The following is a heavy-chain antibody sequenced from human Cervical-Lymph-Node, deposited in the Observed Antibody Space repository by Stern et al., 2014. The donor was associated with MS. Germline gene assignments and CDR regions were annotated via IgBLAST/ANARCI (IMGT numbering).Heavy chain of an antibody. CDR2: IIPILGAA. CDR1: GGTFSSYT. J-gene: IGHJ3*02. D-gene: IGHD3-10*01. V-gene: IGHV1-69*08. CDR3: ARESTGDAFDI. Sequence: QMQLVQSGAEVKKPGSSVKVSCKASGGTFSSYTITWVRQAPGQGLEWMGRIIPILGAASYAQNFQDRVTITADKSTGTAYMELSSLRSEDTAVYYCARESTGDAFDIWGQGTMVTVSS.